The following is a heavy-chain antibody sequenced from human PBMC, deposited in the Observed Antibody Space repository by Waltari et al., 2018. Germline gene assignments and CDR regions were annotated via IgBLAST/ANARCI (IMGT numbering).Heavy chain of an antibody. V-gene: IGHV4-30-2*01. CDR3: ARDLERGYFDL. J-gene: IGHJ2*01. CDR1: GGSISSGGYS. CDR2: IYHSGST. D-gene: IGHD1-1*01. Sequence: LQLQESGSGLVKPSQTLSLTCAVSGGSISSGGYSWSWIRQQPGKGLEWIGYIYHSGSTYYNPSLKSRVTISVDRSKNQFSLKLSSVTAADTAVYYCARDLERGYFDLWGRGTLVTVSS.